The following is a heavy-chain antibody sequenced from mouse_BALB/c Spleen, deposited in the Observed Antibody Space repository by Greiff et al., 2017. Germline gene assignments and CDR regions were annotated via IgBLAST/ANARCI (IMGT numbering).Heavy chain of an antibody. Sequence: VQLQQSGAELAKPGASVKMSCKASGYTFTSYWMHWVKQRPGQGLEWIGYINPSTGYTEYNQKFKDKATLTADKSSSTAYMQLSSLTSEDSAVYYCARMRNRYYFDYWGQGTTLTVSS. CDR2: INPSTGYT. V-gene: IGHV1-7*01. CDR3: ARMRNRYYFDY. J-gene: IGHJ2*01. CDR1: GYTFTSYW.